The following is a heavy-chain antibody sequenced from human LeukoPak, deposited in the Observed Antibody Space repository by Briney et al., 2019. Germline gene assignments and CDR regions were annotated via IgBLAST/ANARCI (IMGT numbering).Heavy chain of an antibody. D-gene: IGHD3-22*01. Sequence: SETLSLTCSVSGDSVSRSDSYWDWIRQPPGKGLEWIGTIYCSGRTYYSPSLKSRVTMSVDPSNNQFSLNLRSVTAADTALYYCARRRYYDGSGYLEWGQGTLLSVSS. CDR3: ARRRYYDGSGYLE. J-gene: IGHJ1*01. CDR2: IYCSGRT. CDR1: GDSVSRSDSY. V-gene: IGHV4-39*01.